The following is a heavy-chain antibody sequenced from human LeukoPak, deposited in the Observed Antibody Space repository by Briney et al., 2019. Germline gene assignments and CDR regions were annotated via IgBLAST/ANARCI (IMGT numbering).Heavy chain of an antibody. D-gene: IGHD1-26*01. V-gene: IGHV4-59*01. CDR2: IYYRGTT. CDR3: AIGKWAPPHYYYGMDV. J-gene: IGHJ6*02. Sequence: SETLSSTCTVLDGSIATYYWGWSGQPPGKGLEWIGYIYYRGTTNYNPSLMSRVTISVDTSKNQFPLKVRSVTVADTSVYYSAIGKWAPPHYYYGMDVWGQGTTVTVSS. CDR1: DGSIATYY.